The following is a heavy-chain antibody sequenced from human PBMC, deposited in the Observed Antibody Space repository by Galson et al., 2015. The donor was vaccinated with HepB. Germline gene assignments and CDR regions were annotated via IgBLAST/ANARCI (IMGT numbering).Heavy chain of an antibody. J-gene: IGHJ4*02. D-gene: IGHD1-26*01. Sequence: SVKVSCKASGYTFTGYYMHWVRQAPGQGLEWMGWINPNSGGTNYAQKFQGRVTMTRDTSISTAYMELSRLRSDDTAVYYCARVSWELCSFFDYWGQGTLVTVSS. V-gene: IGHV1-2*02. CDR3: ARVSWELCSFFDY. CDR2: INPNSGGT. CDR1: GYTFTGYY.